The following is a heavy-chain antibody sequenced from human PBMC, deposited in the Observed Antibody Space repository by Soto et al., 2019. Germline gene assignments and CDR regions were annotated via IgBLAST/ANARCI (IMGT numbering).Heavy chain of an antibody. CDR2: IYYSGST. Sequence: SETLSLPCTVSGGPISSGDYYWSWIRQPPGKGLGWIGYIYYSGSTYYNPSLKSRVTISVDTSKNQFSLKLSSVTAADTAVYYCARDSFGYSSSWTNWFDPWGQGTRVTVPQ. D-gene: IGHD6-13*01. V-gene: IGHV4-30-4*01. CDR1: GGPISSGDYY. J-gene: IGHJ5*02. CDR3: ARDSFGYSSSWTNWFDP.